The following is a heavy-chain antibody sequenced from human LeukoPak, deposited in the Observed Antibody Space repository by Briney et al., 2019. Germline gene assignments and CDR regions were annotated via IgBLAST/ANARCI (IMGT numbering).Heavy chain of an antibody. Sequence: VASVKVSCKASGYTFSGTGWYLYWLRQAPGQGLECMGWIYPYTGATHYAQKFQGRVAMNRDTSISTAYMELSRLRPDDTAVYYCARDGPAQMVDFDYWGQGTLVTVSS. CDR2: IYPYTGAT. V-gene: IGHV1-2*02. J-gene: IGHJ4*02. CDR3: ARDGPAQMVDFDY. D-gene: IGHD3-10*01. CDR1: GYTFSGTGWY.